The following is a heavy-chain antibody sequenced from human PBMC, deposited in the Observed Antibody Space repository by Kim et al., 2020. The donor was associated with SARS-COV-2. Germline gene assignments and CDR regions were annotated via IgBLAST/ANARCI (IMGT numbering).Heavy chain of an antibody. Sequence: SETLSLTCAVYGWSFSGYYWSWIRQPPGKGLEWIGEINHSGSTNYNPSLKSRVTISVDTAKNQFSLKLSSVTAADTAVYYCARGIGYYYGSGRRSWFDPWGQGTLVTVSS. CDR3: ARGIGYYYGSGRRSWFDP. J-gene: IGHJ5*02. D-gene: IGHD3-10*01. CDR2: INHSGST. V-gene: IGHV4-34*01. CDR1: GWSFSGYY.